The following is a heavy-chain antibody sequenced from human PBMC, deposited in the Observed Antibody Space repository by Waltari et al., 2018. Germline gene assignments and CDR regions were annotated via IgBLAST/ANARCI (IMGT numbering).Heavy chain of an antibody. D-gene: IGHD3-10*01. CDR2: VYHSGGT. J-gene: IGHJ5*02. CDR1: GGSISSTNY. Sequence: QLQLQVSGPGLVKPSETLSLTCTVSGGSISSTNYWGWIRQAPGKGLEWIGSVYHSGGTDYNASLKSRVTISVDTSRNEFSLRLTSVPAADAALYYCAKRVPAGGSGGYYNTGWFDPWGQGTLVTVSA. V-gene: IGHV4-39*01. CDR3: AKRVPAGGSGGYYNTGWFDP.